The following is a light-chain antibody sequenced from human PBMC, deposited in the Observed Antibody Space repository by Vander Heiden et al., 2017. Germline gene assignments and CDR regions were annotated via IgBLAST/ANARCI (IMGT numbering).Light chain of an antibody. J-gene: IGKJ2*01. CDR3: QQDSCYSPST. CDR2: KSS. CDR1: QSISSW. Sequence: DIQMTKSPSTLSASVGDRVTITGRASQSISSWLAWYQQKPVKAPKLLIYKSSSLESGVPSRFSGSGAGTEFTLTISSRQPDDFASYYCQQDSCYSPSTFGQGTRLEIK. V-gene: IGKV1-5*03.